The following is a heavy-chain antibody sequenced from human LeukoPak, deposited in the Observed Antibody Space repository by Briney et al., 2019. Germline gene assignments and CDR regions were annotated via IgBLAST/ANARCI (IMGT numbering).Heavy chain of an antibody. CDR2: ISDTGNT. J-gene: IGHJ4*02. CDR3: AKFDNRIVGAASFNY. V-gene: IGHV3-23*01. CDR1: GFTLSSYA. Sequence: GGSLRLSCAASGFTLSSYAMSWVRQAPGKGLEWVSAISDTGNTYHADSVKGRFTISRDSSKNTLYLQMNCLRGEDTAVYYCAKFDNRIVGAASFNYWGQGTLVTVSS. D-gene: IGHD1-26*01.